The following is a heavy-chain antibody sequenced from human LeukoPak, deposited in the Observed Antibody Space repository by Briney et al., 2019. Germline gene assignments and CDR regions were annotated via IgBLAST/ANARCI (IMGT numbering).Heavy chain of an antibody. CDR1: GLTFSSYW. J-gene: IGHJ4*02. CDR3: ARGSGDY. V-gene: IGHV3-7*04. Sequence: PGESLRLSRAAWGLTFSSYWMNGVDQAPGKGLEWVANIKPDGSEKYYVDSVKGRCTISRDNAKNSLYLQMTSLRAEDTAVYYCARGSGDYSGQGTLVTVSS. CDR2: IKPDGSEK.